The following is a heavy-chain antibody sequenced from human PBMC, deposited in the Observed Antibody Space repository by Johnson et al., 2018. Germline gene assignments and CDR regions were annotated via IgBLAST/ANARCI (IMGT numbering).Heavy chain of an antibody. CDR3: AKKAPDFWIGVRPLGYFQH. D-gene: IGHD3-3*01. CDR2: ISDDGSNK. J-gene: IGHJ1*01. Sequence: QVQLVESGGGVVQPGRSLRLSCAASGFTFSSYGMHWVRQAPGTGLEGVAVISDDGSNKYYAASVKGRFTISSTNSKNTLYLQMNSLRAEDTAVDYCAKKAPDFWIGVRPLGYFQHWGQGTLVTVSS. V-gene: IGHV3-30*18. CDR1: GFTFSSYG.